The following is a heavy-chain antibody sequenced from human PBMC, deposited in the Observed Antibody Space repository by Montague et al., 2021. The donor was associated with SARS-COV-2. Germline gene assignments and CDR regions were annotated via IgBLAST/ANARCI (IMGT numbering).Heavy chain of an antibody. D-gene: IGHD6-13*01. J-gene: IGHJ3*01. Sequence: TLSLTCTVSGVSISSGDYSWNWIRQSPGKGLEWIGFNYESGSTHYNPTLKSRITISVDRSKNQFSLRLNSVTAADTAVYYCARKIIANAFDDWGQGTTVTVSS. CDR3: ARKIIANAFDD. CDR2: NYESGST. CDR1: GVSISSGDYS. V-gene: IGHV4-30-2*06.